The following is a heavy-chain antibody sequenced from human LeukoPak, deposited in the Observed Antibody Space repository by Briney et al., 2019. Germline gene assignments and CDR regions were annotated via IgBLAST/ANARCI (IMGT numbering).Heavy chain of an antibody. CDR2: ISGNGFTT. CDR1: GFTFTNYV. J-gene: IGHJ3*01. Sequence: PGGSLRLSCAASGFTFTNYVMTWVRQAPGKGLEWVSGISGNGFTTFYADSVRGRFTISRDNSKNTIYLQMNSLRAEDTAVYYCAKDFQGQIPDAFGVWGQGTMVTVSS. CDR3: AKDFQGQIPDAFGV. D-gene: IGHD2-21*01. V-gene: IGHV3-23*01.